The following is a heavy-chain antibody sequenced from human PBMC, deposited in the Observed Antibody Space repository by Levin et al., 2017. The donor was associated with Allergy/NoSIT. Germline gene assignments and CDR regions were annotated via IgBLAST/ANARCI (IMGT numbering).Heavy chain of an antibody. J-gene: IGHJ3*02. CDR2: IDPSDSYT. V-gene: IGHV5-10-1*01. CDR3: ARHRNLEAFDI. Sequence: GASVKVSCKGSGYSFTSYWISWVRQMPGKGLEWMGRIDPSDSYTNYSPSFQGHVTISAEKSINTAYLQWSSLKASDTAMYYCARHRNLEAFDIWGQGTLVTVSS. D-gene: IGHD1-14*01. CDR1: GYSFTSYW.